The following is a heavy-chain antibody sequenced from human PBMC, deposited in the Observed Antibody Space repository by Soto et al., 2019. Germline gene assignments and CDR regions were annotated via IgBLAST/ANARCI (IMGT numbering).Heavy chain of an antibody. CDR2: ITNSGGST. V-gene: IGHV3-23*01. Sequence: QPGGSLRLSCAASGFTFSSHAMSWVRQAPGKGLEWVSSITNSGGSTHNADSVTGRFTISRDNSMNTLYLQMNSLRAEDTALYYCAGITGSWYFDLWGRGTLVTVSS. CDR1: GFTFSSHA. J-gene: IGHJ2*01. D-gene: IGHD3-16*01. CDR3: AGITGSWYFDL.